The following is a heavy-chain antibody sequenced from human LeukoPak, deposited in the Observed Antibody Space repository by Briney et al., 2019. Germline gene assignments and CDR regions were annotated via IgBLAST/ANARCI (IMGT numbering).Heavy chain of an antibody. CDR2: INTKTGAT. V-gene: IGHV1-2*02. J-gene: IGHJ4*02. CDR1: GYKLTDNW. D-gene: IGHD4-23*01. Sequence: ASVKVSCKAFGYKLTDNWIHWVRQAPGQGLEWMGWINTKTGATNIAQKFQGRVTMTRDTSVNTAYIEMSRLTSDDTAVYFCARGAVACPNWGQGTLVTVSS. CDR3: ARGAVACPN.